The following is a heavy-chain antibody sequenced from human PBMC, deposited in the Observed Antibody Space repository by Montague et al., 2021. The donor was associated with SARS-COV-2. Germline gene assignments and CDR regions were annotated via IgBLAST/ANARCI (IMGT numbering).Heavy chain of an antibody. CDR1: GGSISSYY. J-gene: IGHJ5*02. CDR2: IYYSGST. D-gene: IGHD2-15*01. V-gene: IGHV4-59*01. Sequence: SETLSLTCTVSGGSISSYYWSWIRQPPEKGLEWIGYIYYSGSTNXNPSLKSRVTISVDTSKNQFSLKLSSVTAADTAVYYCARALYCSGGSCYPNWFDPWGQGTLVTVSS. CDR3: ARALYCSGGSCYPNWFDP.